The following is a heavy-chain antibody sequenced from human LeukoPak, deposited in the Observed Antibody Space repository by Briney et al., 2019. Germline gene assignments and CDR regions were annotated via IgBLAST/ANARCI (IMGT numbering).Heavy chain of an antibody. CDR2: ISGSGGST. Sequence: PGGSLRLSCAASGFTFSSYAMSWVRQAPGKGLEWVSAISGSGGSTYYADSVKGRFPISRDNSKNTLYLQMNSLRAEDTAVYYCAKAIAYDSSGYYPGYFQHWGQGTLVTVSS. D-gene: IGHD3-22*01. CDR1: GFTFSSYA. J-gene: IGHJ1*01. CDR3: AKAIAYDSSGYYPGYFQH. V-gene: IGHV3-23*01.